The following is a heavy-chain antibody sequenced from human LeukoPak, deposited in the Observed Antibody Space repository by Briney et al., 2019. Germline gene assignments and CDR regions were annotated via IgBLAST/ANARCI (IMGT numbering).Heavy chain of an antibody. D-gene: IGHD6-13*01. CDR3: ARSAAGTDFDY. CDR2: IYSGGST. V-gene: IGHV3-53*01. CDR1: GFTVSSNY. Sequence: GGSLSLSCAASGFTVSSNYMSWVRRAPGKGLEWVSVIYSGGSTYYADSVKGRFTISRDNSKNTLYLQMNSLRAEDTAVYYCARSAAGTDFDYWGQGTLVTVSS. J-gene: IGHJ4*02.